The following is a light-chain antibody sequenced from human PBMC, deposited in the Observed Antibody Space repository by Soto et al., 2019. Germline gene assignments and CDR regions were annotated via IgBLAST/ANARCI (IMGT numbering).Light chain of an antibody. J-gene: IGKJ1*01. CDR1: QSLSSSF. CDR2: GAS. CDR3: LQYNSYSPT. Sequence: EIVLTQSPGTLSLSPGQRATLSCRASQSLSSSFLAWYQQKPGQAPRLLIYGASSRAAGVPDRFSGSGSGTEFTLTISSLQPDDFATYYCLQYNSYSPTFGQGTKVDIK. V-gene: IGKV3-20*01.